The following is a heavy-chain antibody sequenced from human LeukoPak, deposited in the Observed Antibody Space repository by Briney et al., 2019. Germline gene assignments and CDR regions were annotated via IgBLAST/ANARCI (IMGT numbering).Heavy chain of an antibody. V-gene: IGHV4-59*01. Sequence: PSETLSLTCTVSGGSISSYYWSWIRQPPGKGLEWIGYIYYSGSTNYNPSLKSRVTISVDTSKNQFSLKLSSVTAADTAVYYCARDLEQLVQGSYYYYGMDVWGQGTTVTVSS. CDR2: IYYSGST. CDR1: GGSISSYY. J-gene: IGHJ6*02. D-gene: IGHD6-13*01. CDR3: ARDLEQLVQGSYYYYGMDV.